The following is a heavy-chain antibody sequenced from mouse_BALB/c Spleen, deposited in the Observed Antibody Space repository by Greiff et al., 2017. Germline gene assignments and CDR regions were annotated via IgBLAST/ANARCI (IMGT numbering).Heavy chain of an antibody. J-gene: IGHJ3*01. V-gene: IGHV3-2*02. CDR3: ARSGDGYYLALFAY. CDR1: GYSITSDYA. Sequence: EVQLQESGPGLVKPSQSLSLTCTVTGYSITSDYAWNWIRQFPGNKLEWMGYISYSGSTSYNPSLKSRISITRDTSKNQFFLQLNSVTTEDTATYYCARSGDGYYLALFAYWGQGTLVTVSA. D-gene: IGHD2-3*01. CDR2: ISYSGST.